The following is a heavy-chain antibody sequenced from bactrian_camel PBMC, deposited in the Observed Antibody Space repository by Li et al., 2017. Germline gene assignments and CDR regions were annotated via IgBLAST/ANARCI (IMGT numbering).Heavy chain of an antibody. Sequence: HVQLVESGGGSVQAGGSLRLSCSIEGYTPRSWCMGWGRQAPGKGLEWVSTIYGGSSTGYYADSEKGRFTVSKDNAKNTLYLQLNSLKSEDTAMYYCAIVGQDYGLGPDWGQGTQVTVS. J-gene: IGHJ4*01. V-gene: IGHV3-2*01. CDR3: AIVGQDYGLGPD. CDR1: GYTPRSWC. CDR2: IYGGSSTG. D-gene: IGHD5*01.